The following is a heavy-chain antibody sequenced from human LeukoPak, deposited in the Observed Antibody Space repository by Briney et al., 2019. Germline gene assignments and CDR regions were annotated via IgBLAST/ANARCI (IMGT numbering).Heavy chain of an antibody. Sequence: PSETLSLTCTVSGGSISSSSYSWGWVRQPPGKGLEWIGEINHSGSTNYNPSLKSRVTISVDTSKNQFSLKLSSVTAADTAVYYCASSVVAIVGARISYWGQGTLVTVSS. CDR1: GGSISSSSYS. J-gene: IGHJ4*02. D-gene: IGHD1-26*01. V-gene: IGHV4-39*07. CDR3: ASSVVAIVGARISY. CDR2: INHSGST.